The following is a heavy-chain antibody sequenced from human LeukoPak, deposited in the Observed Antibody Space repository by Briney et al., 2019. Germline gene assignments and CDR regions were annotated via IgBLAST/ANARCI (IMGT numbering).Heavy chain of an antibody. J-gene: IGHJ5*02. V-gene: IGHV3-48*01. CDR2: ISSSSGTI. D-gene: IGHD3-3*01. CDR3: ARTPYYDFWSGPSGWFDP. Sequence: GGSLRLSCAASGFTFSTYSMNWLRQAPGKGLEWVSYISSSSGTIFYADSVRGRFTISRDNANNSLYLQMNSLRAEDTAVYYCARTPYYDFWSGPSGWFDPWGQGTLVTVSS. CDR1: GFTFSTYS.